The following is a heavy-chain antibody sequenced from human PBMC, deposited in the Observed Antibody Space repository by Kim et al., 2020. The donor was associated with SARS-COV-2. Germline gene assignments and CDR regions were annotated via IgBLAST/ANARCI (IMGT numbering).Heavy chain of an antibody. CDR3: ARDPHSLDY. Sequence: SYSTYYADSVKGRFTISRDNAKNSLYVEMTNLGDEDTALYYCARDPHSLDYWGQGTLVTVSS. V-gene: IGHV3-48*02. J-gene: IGHJ4*02. CDR2: SYST.